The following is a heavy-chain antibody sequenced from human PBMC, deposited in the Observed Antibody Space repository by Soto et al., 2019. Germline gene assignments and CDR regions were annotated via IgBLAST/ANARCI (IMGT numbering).Heavy chain of an antibody. CDR1: GGTFSSYT. CDR3: ATEAWIRCLEWSKARDAFDI. V-gene: IGHV1-69*04. Sequence: KVSCKASGGTFSSYTISWVRQAPGQGLEWMGRIIPILGIANYAQKFQGRVTITADKSTSTAYMELSSLRSEDTAVYYCATEAWIRCLEWSKARDAFDIWGQGTMVTVSS. CDR2: IIPILGIA. D-gene: IGHD3-3*01. J-gene: IGHJ3*02.